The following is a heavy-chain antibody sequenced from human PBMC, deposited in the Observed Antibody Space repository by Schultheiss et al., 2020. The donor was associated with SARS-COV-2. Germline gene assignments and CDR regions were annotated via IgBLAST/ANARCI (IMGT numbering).Heavy chain of an antibody. D-gene: IGHD2-2*01. Sequence: SLKISCAVSGFTFSAYRMHWVRQAPGKGLEWVAVIWSDGSNEYYADSVKGRFTISRDNAKNTLYLQMNSLRAEDTAVYYCTRDRTIGSSYYGMDVWGQGTTVTVSS. CDR1: GFTFSAYR. CDR2: IWSDGSNE. CDR3: TRDRTIGSSYYGMDV. J-gene: IGHJ6*02. V-gene: IGHV3-33*08.